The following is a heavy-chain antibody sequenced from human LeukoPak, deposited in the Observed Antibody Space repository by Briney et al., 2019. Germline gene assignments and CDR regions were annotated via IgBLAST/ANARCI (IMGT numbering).Heavy chain of an antibody. J-gene: IGHJ4*02. CDR3: ARGAGGYCSSTSCYGGDYFDY. D-gene: IGHD2-2*01. Sequence: SETLSLTCAVSGGSISSGGYSWSWIRQPPGKGLEWIGYIYHSGSTYYNPSLKSRVTISVDRSKNQFSLKLSSVTAADTAVYYCARGAGGYCSSTSCYGGDYFDYWGQGTLVTVSS. CDR1: GGSISSGGYS. CDR2: IYHSGST. V-gene: IGHV4-30-2*01.